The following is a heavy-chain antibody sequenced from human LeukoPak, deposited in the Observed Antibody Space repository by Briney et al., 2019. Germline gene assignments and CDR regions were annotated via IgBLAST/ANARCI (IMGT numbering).Heavy chain of an antibody. CDR3: ARGYSVEDTAWWFDP. J-gene: IGHJ5*02. CDR2: INPSGGST. Sequence: GASVKVSCKASGYTFTSYYMHWVRQAPGQGLEWMGIINPSGGSTSYAQKFQGRVTMTRDMSTSTDYMELSSLRSEDTAVYYCARGYSVEDTAWWFDPWGQGTLVTVSS. CDR1: GYTFTSYY. V-gene: IGHV1-46*01. D-gene: IGHD3-10*01.